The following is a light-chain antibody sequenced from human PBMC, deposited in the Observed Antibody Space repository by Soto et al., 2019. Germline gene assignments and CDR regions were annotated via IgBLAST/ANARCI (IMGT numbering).Light chain of an antibody. J-gene: IGKJ2*01. CDR1: QSISSSY. Sequence: EIVLTQSPGTLSLSPGERATLSCRASQSISSSYLAWYQQKPGQAPRLLIYAASSRATGIPDRFSGSGSGTDFPLTISRLETEDVAVYYCQQYGSSSYTFGQGTQLEIK. V-gene: IGKV3-20*01. CDR2: AAS. CDR3: QQYGSSSYT.